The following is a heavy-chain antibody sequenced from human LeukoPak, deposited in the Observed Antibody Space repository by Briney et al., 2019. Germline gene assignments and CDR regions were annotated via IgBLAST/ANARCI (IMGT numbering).Heavy chain of an antibody. Sequence: GASVKVSCKASGYTFTGYYIHWVRQAPGQGLEWMGWINPNSGGTNYAQKFQGRVTMTRDTSFSTAYMELSRLKSDDTAVYYCARSGSNYYYSHMDVWGKGTTVTVSS. V-gene: IGHV1-2*02. CDR3: ARSGSNYYYSHMDV. CDR2: INPNSGGT. CDR1: GYTFTGYY. D-gene: IGHD5-12*01. J-gene: IGHJ6*03.